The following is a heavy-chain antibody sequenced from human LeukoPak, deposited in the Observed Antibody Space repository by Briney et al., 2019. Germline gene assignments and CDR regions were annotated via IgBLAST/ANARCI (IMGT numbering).Heavy chain of an antibody. CDR1: GYTFTGYY. CDR3: ARAGEPYSSSWLHYYYYMDV. CDR2: INPNSGGT. D-gene: IGHD6-13*01. V-gene: IGHV1-2*02. J-gene: IGHJ6*03. Sequence: ASVKVSCKASGYTFTGYYMHWVRQAPGRGLEWMGWINPNSGGTNYAQKFQGRVTMTTDTSTSTAYMELKSLRSDDTAVYYCARAGEPYSSSWLHYYYYMDVWGKGTTVTISS.